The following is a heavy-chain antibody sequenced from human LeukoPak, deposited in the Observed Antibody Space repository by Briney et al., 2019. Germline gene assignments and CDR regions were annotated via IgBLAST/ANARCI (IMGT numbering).Heavy chain of an antibody. CDR3: ARVFRIFGGVNYYYYMDV. Sequence: SETLSLTCTVAGGSISSGSYDWGWIRQPAGKGLEWIGRIYTSRSTNYNPSLKSRFTISVDTSKNQLSLKLSSVTAADTAVYYCARVFRIFGGVNYYYYMDVWGKGTTVTVSS. CDR2: IYTSRST. J-gene: IGHJ6*03. D-gene: IGHD3-3*01. CDR1: GGSISSGSYD. V-gene: IGHV4-61*02.